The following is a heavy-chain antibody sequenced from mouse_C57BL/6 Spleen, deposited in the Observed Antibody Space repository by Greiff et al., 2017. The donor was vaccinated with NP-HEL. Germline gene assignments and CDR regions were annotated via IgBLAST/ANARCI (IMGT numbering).Heavy chain of an antibody. CDR3: ARRGYDGWFAY. J-gene: IGHJ3*01. Sequence: EVMLVESGGGLVKPGGSLKLSCAASGFTFSDYGMHWVRQAPEKGLEWVAYISSGSSTIYYADTVKGRFTISRDNAKNTLFLQMTSLRSEDTAMYSSARRGYDGWFAYWGQGTLVTVSA. CDR1: GFTFSDYG. CDR2: ISSGSSTI. V-gene: IGHV5-17*01. D-gene: IGHD2-2*01.